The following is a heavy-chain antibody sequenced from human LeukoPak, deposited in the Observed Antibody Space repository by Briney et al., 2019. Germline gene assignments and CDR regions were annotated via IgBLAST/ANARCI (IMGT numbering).Heavy chain of an antibody. V-gene: IGHV3-9*03. CDR1: GFTFRDYA. CDR3: AKDVGGPLADAFDI. Sequence: GGSLRLSCAASGFTFRDYAMYWVRQAPGKGLEWVSGISWDSSSVAYADFVKGRFTISRDNAKNSLYLQMNSLRAEDMALYYCAKDVGGPLADAFDIWGQGTLVTVSS. CDR2: ISWDSSSV. J-gene: IGHJ4*02. D-gene: IGHD2-15*01.